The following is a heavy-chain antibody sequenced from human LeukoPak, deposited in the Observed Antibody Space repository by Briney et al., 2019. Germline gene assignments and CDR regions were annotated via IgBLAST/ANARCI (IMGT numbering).Heavy chain of an antibody. CDR3: ARESYSSSWYPY. CDR1: GFTFDDYA. CDR2: ISWNSGSI. J-gene: IGHJ4*02. V-gene: IGHV3-9*01. D-gene: IGHD6-13*01. Sequence: GGSLRLSCAASGFTFDDYAMHWVRQAPGKGLEWVSGISWNSGSIGYADSVKGRFTISRDNAKNSLYLQMNSLRAEDTAVYYCARESYSSSWYPYWGQGTLVTVSS.